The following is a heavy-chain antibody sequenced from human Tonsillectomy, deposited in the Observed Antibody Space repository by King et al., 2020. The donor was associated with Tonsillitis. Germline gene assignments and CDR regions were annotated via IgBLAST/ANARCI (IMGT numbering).Heavy chain of an antibody. J-gene: IGHJ4*02. CDR2: IRYDGSNK. CDR3: AKEPRYCSGGSCYNY. D-gene: IGHD2-15*01. CDR1: GFTFSSYG. V-gene: IGHV3-30*02. Sequence: QLVQSGGGVVQPGGSLRLSCAASGFTFSSYGMHWVRQAPGKGLEWVAFIRYDGSNKYYADSVKGRFTISRDNSKNTLYLQMNSLRAEDTAVYYCAKEPRYCSGGSCYNYWGQGTLVTVSS.